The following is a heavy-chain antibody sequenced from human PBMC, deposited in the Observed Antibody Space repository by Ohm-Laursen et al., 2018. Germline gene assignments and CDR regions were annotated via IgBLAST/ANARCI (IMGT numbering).Heavy chain of an antibody. CDR1: GFTFSSYA. Sequence: SLRLSCAASGFTFSSYAMSWVRQAPGKGLEWVSAISGSGGSTYYADSVKGRFTISRDNSKNTLYLQMNSLRAEDTAVYYCARATERDYYDSSDITDAFDIWGQGTMVTVSS. D-gene: IGHD3-22*01. V-gene: IGHV3-23*01. CDR2: ISGSGGST. J-gene: IGHJ3*02. CDR3: ARATERDYYDSSDITDAFDI.